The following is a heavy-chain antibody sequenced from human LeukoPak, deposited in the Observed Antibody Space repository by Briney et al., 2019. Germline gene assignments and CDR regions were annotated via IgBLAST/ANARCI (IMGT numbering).Heavy chain of an antibody. CDR2: INHGGSP. J-gene: IGHJ4*02. CDR1: GGSFRDYY. D-gene: IGHD3-3*01. Sequence: SETLSLTCAAYGGSFRDYYLSWIRQPPGKGLEWIGEINHGGSPSYTLSCKSRVTISVDTYKNHFSQKLRSVNAADTGVYWCARGKSGFFGYWGQGTLVTVSS. CDR3: ARGKSGFFGY. V-gene: IGHV4-34*01.